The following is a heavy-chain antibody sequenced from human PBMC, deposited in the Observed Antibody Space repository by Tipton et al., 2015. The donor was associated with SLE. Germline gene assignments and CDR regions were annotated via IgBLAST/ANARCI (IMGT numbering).Heavy chain of an antibody. CDR2: IYPGDSDT. V-gene: IGHV5-51*03. D-gene: IGHD3-22*01. CDR3: ARITSNGYYYGAFDI. Sequence: VQLVQSGAEVKKPGESLKISCKASGFTFTTFWIGWVRQMPGKGLEWMGIIYPGDSDTIYSPSFQGQVTISADNSITTAFLQWNSTKASDTAMYYCARITSNGYYYGAFDIWGRGTMVTVSS. CDR1: GFTFTTFW. J-gene: IGHJ3*02.